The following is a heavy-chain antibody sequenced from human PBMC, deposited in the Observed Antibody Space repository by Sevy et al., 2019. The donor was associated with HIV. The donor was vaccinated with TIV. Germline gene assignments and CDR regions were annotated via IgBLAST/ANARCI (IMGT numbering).Heavy chain of an antibody. V-gene: IGHV3-30*02. CDR2: IRYDGSNK. Sequence: GESLKISCSASGFTFSSYGMHWVRQAPGKGLEWVAFIRYDGSNKYYADSVKGRFTISRDSSKKTLYLQMNSLRAEDTAVYYCAKDIAVVKNYYQYYYMDVWGKGTTVTVSS. CDR3: AKDIAVVKNYYQYYYMDV. J-gene: IGHJ6*03. D-gene: IGHD2-21*01. CDR1: GFTFSSYG.